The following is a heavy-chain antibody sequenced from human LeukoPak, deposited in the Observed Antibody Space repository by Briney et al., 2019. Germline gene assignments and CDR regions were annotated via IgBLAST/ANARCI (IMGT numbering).Heavy chain of an antibody. CDR2: INPNSGGT. D-gene: IGHD1-26*01. V-gene: IGHV1-2*02. Sequence: ASVKVSCKASGYTFTSYSMHWVRQAPGQGLEWMGWINPNSGGTNYAQKFQGRVTMTRDTSISTAYMELSRLRSDDTAVYYCARDNSVGDNAWWFDPWGQGTLVTVSS. J-gene: IGHJ5*02. CDR1: GYTFTSYS. CDR3: ARDNSVGDNAWWFDP.